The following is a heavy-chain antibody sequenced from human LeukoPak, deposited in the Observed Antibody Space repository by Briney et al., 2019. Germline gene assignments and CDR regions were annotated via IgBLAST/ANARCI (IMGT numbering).Heavy chain of an antibody. CDR2: IRYDGSNK. J-gene: IGHJ4*02. V-gene: IGHV3-30*02. CDR1: GFSFSRYD. CDR3: AKDRQTITIFGVVNTPRANFDY. Sequence: GGSLRLSCAASGFSFSRYDIHWVRQAPGKGLEWVAFIRYDGSNKNYADSVKGRFTISRDNFTSTVYLQMNSLRAEDTAVYYCAKDRQTITIFGVVNTPRANFDYWGQGTLVTVSS. D-gene: IGHD3-3*01.